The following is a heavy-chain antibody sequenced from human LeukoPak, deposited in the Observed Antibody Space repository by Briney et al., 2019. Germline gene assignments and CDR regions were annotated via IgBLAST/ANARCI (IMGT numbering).Heavy chain of an antibody. V-gene: IGHV1-69*06. CDR3: ARVYCSSTSCYYYYGMDV. CDR2: IIPIFGTA. D-gene: IGHD2-2*01. CDR1: GGTFSSYA. Sequence: ASVKVSCKASGGTFSSYAISWVRRAPGQGLEWMGGIIPIFGTANYAQKFQGRVTITADKSTSTAYMELSSLRSEDTAVYYCARVYCSSTSCYYYYGMDVWGKGTTVTVSS. J-gene: IGHJ6*04.